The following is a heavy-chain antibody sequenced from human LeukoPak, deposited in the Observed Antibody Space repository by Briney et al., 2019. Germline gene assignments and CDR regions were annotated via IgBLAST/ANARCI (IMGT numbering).Heavy chain of an antibody. V-gene: IGHV3-66*01. Sequence: QSGGSLRLSCAAFGFTVSVNYMSWVRQAPGKGLECVSVIYSGDNTYYADSVKGRFTISRDNSKNTLYLQMNSLRAEDTAVYYCARCGDGLPCDFDYWGQGTLVTVSS. CDR2: IYSGDNT. CDR1: GFTVSVNY. J-gene: IGHJ4*02. CDR3: ARCGDGLPCDFDY. D-gene: IGHD3-10*01.